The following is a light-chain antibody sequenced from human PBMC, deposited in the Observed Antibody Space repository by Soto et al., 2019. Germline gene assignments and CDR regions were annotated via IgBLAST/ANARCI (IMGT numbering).Light chain of an antibody. CDR3: SSYTSNSTLV. V-gene: IGLV2-14*03. CDR1: SSDVGGYNY. Sequence: HSALTQPASVSGSPGQSITISCTGTSSDVGGYNYVSWYQHHPGKAPKLMIYDVSNRPSGVSDRFSGSKSGNTASLTISGLQAEDEADYYCSSYTSNSTLVFGGGTKVTVL. J-gene: IGLJ2*01. CDR2: DVS.